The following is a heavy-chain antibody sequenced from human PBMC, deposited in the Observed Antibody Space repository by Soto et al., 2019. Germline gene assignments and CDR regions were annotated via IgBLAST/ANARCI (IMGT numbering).Heavy chain of an antibody. CDR1: GFTFSSYA. D-gene: IGHD6-13*01. CDR2: ISYDGSNK. Sequence: QVQLVESGGGVVQPGRSLRLSCAASGFTFSSYAMHWVRQAPGKGLEWVAVISYDGSNKYYADSVKGRFTTSRDNSKNTLYLQMNSLRAEDTAVYYCARAKAIAAAGANDYWGQGTLVTVSS. V-gene: IGHV3-30-3*01. J-gene: IGHJ4*02. CDR3: ARAKAIAAAGANDY.